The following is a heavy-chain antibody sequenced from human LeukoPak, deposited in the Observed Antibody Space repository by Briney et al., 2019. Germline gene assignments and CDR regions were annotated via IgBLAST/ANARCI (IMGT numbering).Heavy chain of an antibody. J-gene: IGHJ4*02. CDR1: GFTFSSYA. Sequence: GGSLRLSCAASGFTFSSYAMSWVRQAPGKGLEWVSAISGSGGSTNYADPVKGRFTISRDNSKNTLYLQMNSLRAEDTGLYYCAKDDSGYPARTIEYWGQGTLVTVSS. V-gene: IGHV3-23*01. CDR3: AKDDSGYPARTIEY. D-gene: IGHD5-12*01. CDR2: ISGSGGST.